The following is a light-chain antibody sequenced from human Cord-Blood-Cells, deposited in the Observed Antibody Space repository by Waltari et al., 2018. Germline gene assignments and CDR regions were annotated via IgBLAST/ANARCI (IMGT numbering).Light chain of an antibody. V-gene: IGLV2-23*01. J-gene: IGLJ2*01. CDR2: EGI. CDR3: CSSAGISYVV. CDR1: SSTVGSYNL. Sequence: QSALTQPASVSGSPGQSITISCTGPSSTVGSYNLVSWYRQTPGKTPKLMIYEGIKRPSGASNRLTGSKAGNRASLTSSGLQAEDEADYYCCSSAGISYVVFGGGTKLPVL.